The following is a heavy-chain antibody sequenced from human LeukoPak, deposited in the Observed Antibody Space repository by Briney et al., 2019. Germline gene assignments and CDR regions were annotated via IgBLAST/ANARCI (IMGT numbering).Heavy chain of an antibody. V-gene: IGHV3-74*01. Sequence: GGSLRLSCAASGFTFTNAWMSWVRQVPGKGLVWVSRINDDGSATFYADSVKGRFTISRDNAKNTLYLQMNSLRAEDTAVYYCARDRREYYFDYWGQGTLVTVSS. CDR1: GFTFTNAW. CDR2: INDDGSAT. CDR3: ARDRREYYFDY. J-gene: IGHJ4*02. D-gene: IGHD6-6*01.